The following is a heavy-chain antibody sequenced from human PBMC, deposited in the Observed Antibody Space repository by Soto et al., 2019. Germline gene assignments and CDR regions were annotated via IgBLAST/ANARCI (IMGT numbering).Heavy chain of an antibody. CDR3: ARLSGAPAALLVY. D-gene: IGHD2-2*01. J-gene: IGHJ4*02. V-gene: IGHV4-39*01. CDR2: IYNNGAT. Sequence: PSETLSLTCTVSGGSISSSDYFWGWIRQPPGKGLEWIATIYNNGATYYSPSLKSRVTISLDTSKNQFSLKVRSVTAADTAVYYWARLSGAPAALLVYWGQGALVTVSS. CDR1: GGSISSSDYF.